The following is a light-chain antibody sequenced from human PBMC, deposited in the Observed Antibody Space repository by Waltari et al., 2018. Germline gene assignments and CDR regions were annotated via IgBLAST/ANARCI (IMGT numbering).Light chain of an antibody. CDR3: QHYVNLPAT. CDR2: DAS. CDR1: QSVGRS. J-gene: IGKJ1*01. Sequence: EIVLTQSPGTLSLSQGERATLSCRASQSVGRSLAWYQQKPGQAPRLLIYDASSRATGTPGRFSGSGSGTDFSLAISSLEPEDFAVYYCQHYVNLPATFGQGTKVEIK. V-gene: IGKV3-20*01.